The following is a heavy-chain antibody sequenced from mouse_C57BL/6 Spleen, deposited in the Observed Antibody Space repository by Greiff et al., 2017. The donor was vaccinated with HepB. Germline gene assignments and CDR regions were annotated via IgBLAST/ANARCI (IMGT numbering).Heavy chain of an antibody. CDR3: ARPRYEGYDDYAMDY. V-gene: IGHV1-53*01. D-gene: IGHD2-2*01. CDR1: GYTFTSYW. J-gene: IGHJ4*01. Sequence: VQLQQSGTELVKPGASVKLSCKASGYTFTSYWMHWVKQRPGQGLEWIGNINPSNGGTNYNEKFKSKATLTVDKSSSTAYMQLSSLTSEDSAVYNCARPRYEGYDDYAMDYWGQGTSVTVSS. CDR2: INPSNGGT.